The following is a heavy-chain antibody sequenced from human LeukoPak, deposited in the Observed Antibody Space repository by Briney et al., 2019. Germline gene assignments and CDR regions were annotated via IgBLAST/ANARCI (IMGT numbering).Heavy chain of an antibody. CDR2: ISSSSSTI. V-gene: IGHV3-48*01. Sequence: PGGSLRLSCAASGFTFSSYSMNWVRQAPGKGLEWVSYISSSSSTIYYADSVKGRFTISRDNAKNSLYLQMNSLRAEDTAVYYCARLLIGADSSSWYGNWYFDLWGRGTLVTVSS. J-gene: IGHJ2*01. CDR3: ARLLIGADSSSWYGNWYFDL. CDR1: GFTFSSYS. D-gene: IGHD6-13*01.